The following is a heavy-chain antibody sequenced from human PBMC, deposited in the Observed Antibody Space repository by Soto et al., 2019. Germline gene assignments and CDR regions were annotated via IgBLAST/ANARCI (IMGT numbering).Heavy chain of an antibody. V-gene: IGHV3-11*06. CDR3: GRDHLVVAPVDH. D-gene: IGHD2-15*01. J-gene: IGHJ4*02. CDR1: GFAFSDYY. Sequence: PGGSLRLSCVASGFAFSDYYMTWIRQAPGKGLEWISYISPTGTQAVYADSLRGRFTISRDNAKNSLYLQINNLRAEDTAVYCCGRDHLVVAPVDHWGQGTLVTVSS. CDR2: ISPTGTQA.